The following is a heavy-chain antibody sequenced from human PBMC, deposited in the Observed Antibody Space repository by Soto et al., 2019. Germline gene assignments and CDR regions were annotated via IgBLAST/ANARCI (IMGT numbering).Heavy chain of an antibody. D-gene: IGHD2-15*01. V-gene: IGHV4-39*02. CDR2: IYYSGST. Sequence: SETLSLTCTVSGGSISSSSYYWGWIRQPPGKGLEWIGSIYYSGSTYYNPSLKSRVTISVDTSKNQFSLKLSSVTAADTAVYYCAREGSYKNYYYYGMDVWGQGTTVT. CDR3: AREGSYKNYYYYGMDV. J-gene: IGHJ6*02. CDR1: GGSISSSSYY.